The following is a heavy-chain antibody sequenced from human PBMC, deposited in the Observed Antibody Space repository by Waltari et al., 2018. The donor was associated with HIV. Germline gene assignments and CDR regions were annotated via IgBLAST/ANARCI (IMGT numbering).Heavy chain of an antibody. CDR1: GFSFRYYA. Sequence: EVQLLESGGGLVQPGGSLRLFRIGSGFSFRYYAMSWVRQAQGSGVGWRSDFSRNEGRTYYAAAMKDRFTISKENSKNTLYLQMDNVGAEDTAVYYCANGGSNYPFFWLDPWGQGTLVTFSS. D-gene: IGHD1-26*01. CDR3: ANGGSNYPFFWLDP. V-gene: IGHV3-23*01. CDR2: FSRNEGRT. J-gene: IGHJ5*02.